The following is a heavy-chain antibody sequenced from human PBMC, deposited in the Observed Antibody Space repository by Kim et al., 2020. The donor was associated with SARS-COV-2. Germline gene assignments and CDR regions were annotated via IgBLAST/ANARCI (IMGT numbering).Heavy chain of an antibody. J-gene: IGHJ4*02. V-gene: IGHV1-2*02. CDR3: ARENWHYDY. Sequence: GDSNYAQKVQGRVTLTRDTSIDTAYMELSNLRSDDTAIYFCARENWHYDYWGQGTLITVSS. D-gene: IGHD1-7*01. CDR2: GDS.